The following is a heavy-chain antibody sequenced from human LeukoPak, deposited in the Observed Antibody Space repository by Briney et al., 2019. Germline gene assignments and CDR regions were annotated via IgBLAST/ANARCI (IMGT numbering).Heavy chain of an antibody. D-gene: IGHD4-17*01. CDR2: IIPIFGTA. CDR1: GYTFTTYG. Sequence: ASVKVSCKASGYTFTTYGISWVRQAPGQGLEWMGGIIPIFGTANYAQKFQGRVTITADESTSTAYMELSSLRSEDTAVYYCARVVDDYGDYSFDYWGQGTLVTVSS. J-gene: IGHJ4*02. CDR3: ARVVDDYGDYSFDY. V-gene: IGHV1-69*13.